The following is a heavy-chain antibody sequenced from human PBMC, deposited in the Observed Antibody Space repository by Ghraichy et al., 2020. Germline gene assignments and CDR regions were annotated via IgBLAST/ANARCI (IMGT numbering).Heavy chain of an antibody. D-gene: IGHD3-22*01. Sequence: GGSLRLSCAASGFTFSSYWMSWVRQAPGKGLEWVANIKQDGSEKYYVDSVKGRFTISRDNAKNSLYLQMNSLRSEDTAVYYCARDVGSSGSNFDYWGQGTLVTVSS. V-gene: IGHV3-7*03. CDR2: IKQDGSEK. CDR3: ARDVGSSGSNFDY. J-gene: IGHJ4*02. CDR1: GFTFSSYW.